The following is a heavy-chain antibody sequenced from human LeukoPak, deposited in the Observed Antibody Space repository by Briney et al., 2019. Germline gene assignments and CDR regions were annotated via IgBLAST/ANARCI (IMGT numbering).Heavy chain of an antibody. Sequence: PGGSLRLSCAASGFTFSSYAMSWVRQAPGKGLEWVSSISTSSSFIDYADSVKGRFTISRDNAKDSLHLQMDSLRADDTAVYYCVRDGIVGASYYFDFWGQGTLVTVSS. CDR3: VRDGIVGASYYFDF. CDR1: GFTFSSYA. D-gene: IGHD1-26*01. V-gene: IGHV3-21*01. J-gene: IGHJ4*02. CDR2: ISTSSSFI.